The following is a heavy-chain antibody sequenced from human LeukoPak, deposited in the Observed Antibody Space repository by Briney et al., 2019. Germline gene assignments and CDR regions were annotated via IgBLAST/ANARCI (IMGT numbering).Heavy chain of an antibody. D-gene: IGHD3-16*01. Sequence: GGSLRLSCTPSGFTFNSYDMNWVRQAPGRGLEWVSYISASGRTSQYADSVKGRFTISRDNAKNSLSLQMNSLRAEDTAVYYCAKADHMITFGGVNYWGQGTLVTVSS. CDR1: GFTFNSYD. V-gene: IGHV3-48*03. J-gene: IGHJ4*02. CDR2: ISASGRTS. CDR3: AKADHMITFGGVNY.